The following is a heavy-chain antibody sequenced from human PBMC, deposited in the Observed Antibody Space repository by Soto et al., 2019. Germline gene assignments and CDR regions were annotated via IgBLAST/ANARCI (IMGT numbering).Heavy chain of an antibody. CDR2: VYYTGTT. CDR1: NDSVLTSIYY. J-gene: IGHJ4*02. CDR3: ARNWNLALIPAAYFDS. D-gene: IGHD2-2*01. Sequence: PSETLSLTCTVSNDSVLTSIYYWAWIRQPPGKGLEWIGTVYYTGTTYYNPSLQSRVTISIDTFKNQFSLNLDSVTAADTAVYYCARNWNLALIPAAYFDSWGQGTMVTVSS. V-gene: IGHV4-39*01.